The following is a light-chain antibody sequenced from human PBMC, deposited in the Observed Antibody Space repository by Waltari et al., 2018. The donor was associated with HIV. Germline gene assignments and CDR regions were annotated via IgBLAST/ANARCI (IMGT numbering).Light chain of an antibody. J-gene: IGLJ1*01. CDR3: QSYDSSLSGYV. Sequence: SLLTQPPSVSGGPGQRVTVSCTGGSPSIAAGYVVHWYQQLPGTAPTLIIDGNSNRPSGVPDRFAGSKSGTSASLAITGLQAEDEADYYCQSYDSSLSGYVFGTGTKVTVL. CDR2: GNS. CDR1: SPSIAAGYV. V-gene: IGLV1-40*01.